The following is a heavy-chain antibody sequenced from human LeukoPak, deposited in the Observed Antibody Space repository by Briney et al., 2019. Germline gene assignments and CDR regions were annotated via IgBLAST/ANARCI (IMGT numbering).Heavy chain of an antibody. CDR3: ATVAGDCSGGRCYLLRFDY. Sequence: GGSLRLSCAASGLIFSNYWMSWVRQAPGKGLEWVANIKLDGSTKDYVDSVKGRFTVSRDNAKNSLYLQMNSLRGDDTAVYYCATVAGDCSGGRCYLLRFDYWGQGTLVTVSS. D-gene: IGHD2-15*01. J-gene: IGHJ4*02. CDR1: GLIFSNYW. CDR2: IKLDGSTK. V-gene: IGHV3-7*01.